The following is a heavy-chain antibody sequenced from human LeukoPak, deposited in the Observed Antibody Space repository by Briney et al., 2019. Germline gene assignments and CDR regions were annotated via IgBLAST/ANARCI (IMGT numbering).Heavy chain of an antibody. V-gene: IGHV1-8*01. J-gene: IGHJ4*02. Sequence: ASVKVSCKASGYTFTSYDINWVRQATGQGLEWMGWMNPNSGNTGYALKFQGRVTMTRNTSISTAYMELSSLRSEDTAVYYCASVPVDTAMVVFDYWGQGTLVTVSS. D-gene: IGHD5-18*01. CDR1: GYTFTSYD. CDR2: MNPNSGNT. CDR3: ASVPVDTAMVVFDY.